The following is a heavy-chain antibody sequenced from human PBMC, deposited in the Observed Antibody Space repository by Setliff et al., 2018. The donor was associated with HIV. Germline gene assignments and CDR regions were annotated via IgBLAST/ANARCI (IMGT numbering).Heavy chain of an antibody. V-gene: IGHV4-61*09. J-gene: IGHJ4*02. D-gene: IGHD2-2*03. CDR3: ARDPSDGYGHFDF. CDR2: IYTSGST. Sequence: SETLSLTCTVSGGSISSGSYYWSWIRQPAGKGLEWIGHIYTSGSTNYNPSLKSRVTISVDTSKNQFSLKLSSVTAADTAVYYCARDPSDGYGHFDFWGQGALVTVSS. CDR1: GGSISSGSYY.